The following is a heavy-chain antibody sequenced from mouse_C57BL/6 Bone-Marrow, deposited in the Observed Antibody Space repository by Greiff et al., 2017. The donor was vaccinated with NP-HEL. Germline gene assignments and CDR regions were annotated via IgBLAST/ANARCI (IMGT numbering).Heavy chain of an antibody. CDR2: IYPRSGNT. CDR3: ARSRSLYDYGGAWFAY. CDR1: GYTFTSYG. D-gene: IGHD2-4*01. Sequence: QVQLQQSGAELARPGASVKLSCKASGYTFTSYGISWVKQRTGQGLEWIGEIYPRSGNTYYNEKFKGKATLTADKSSSTAYMELRSLTSEYSAVYFCARSRSLYDYGGAWFAYWGQGTLVTVSA. J-gene: IGHJ3*01. V-gene: IGHV1-81*01.